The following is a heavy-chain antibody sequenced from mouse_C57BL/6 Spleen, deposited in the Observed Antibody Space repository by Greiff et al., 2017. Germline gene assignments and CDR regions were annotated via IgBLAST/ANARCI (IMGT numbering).Heavy chain of an antibody. V-gene: IGHV1-69*01. CDR2: IDPSDSYT. J-gene: IGHJ2*01. D-gene: IGHD2-3*01. CDR3: ARRRNDGYFYFDY. Sequence: VQLQQPGAELVMPGASVKLSCKASGYTFTSYWMHWVKQRPGQGLEWIGEIDPSDSYTNYNQKFKGKSTLTVDKSSSTAYMQLSSLTSEDSAVYYCARRRNDGYFYFDYWGQGTTLTVSS. CDR1: GYTFTSYW.